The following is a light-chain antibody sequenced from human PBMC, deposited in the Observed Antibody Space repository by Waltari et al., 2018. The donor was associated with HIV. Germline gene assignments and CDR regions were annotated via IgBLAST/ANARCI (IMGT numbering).Light chain of an antibody. CDR2: DAS. CDR1: QGVNSF. Sequence: EIVLTQSPDILSLSPGETATLPCRASQGVNSFMAWFQHRPGQAPRLLIYDASNRATGVPARFSGSGSGTDFTLTISSLEPEDFAVYYCQQRRNWPRTFGRGTKVEVK. J-gene: IGKJ1*01. CDR3: QQRRNWPRT. V-gene: IGKV3-11*01.